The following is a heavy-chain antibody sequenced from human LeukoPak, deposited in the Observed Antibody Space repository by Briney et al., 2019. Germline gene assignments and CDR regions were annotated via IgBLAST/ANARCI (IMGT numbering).Heavy chain of an antibody. D-gene: IGHD3-3*01. V-gene: IGHV1-18*01. J-gene: IGHJ5*02. Sequence: ASVKVSCKASGYTFTSYGISWVRQAPGQGLEWMGWISAYNGNTNYAQKLQGRVTMPTEPSTSTASMELRGLRSDDPAVYYCARDRPRYYDFWTTKLRYNWFDPWGQGTLVTVSS. CDR3: ARDRPRYYDFWTTKLRYNWFDP. CDR1: GYTFTSYG. CDR2: ISAYNGNT.